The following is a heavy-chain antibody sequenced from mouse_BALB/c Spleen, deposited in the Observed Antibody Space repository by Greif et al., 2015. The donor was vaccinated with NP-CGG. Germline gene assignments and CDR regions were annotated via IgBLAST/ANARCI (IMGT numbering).Heavy chain of an antibody. CDR1: GFNIKDYY. Sequence: VQLQQSRAELVRSGASVKLSCTASGFNIKDYYMHWVKQRPEQGLEWIGWIDPENGDTEYAPKFQGKATMTADTSSNTAYLQLSSLTSEDTAVYYCNSHPSSSYFDYWGQGTTLTVSS. CDR2: IDPENGDT. V-gene: IGHV14-4*02. J-gene: IGHJ2*01. CDR3: NSHPSSSYFDY. D-gene: IGHD1-1*01.